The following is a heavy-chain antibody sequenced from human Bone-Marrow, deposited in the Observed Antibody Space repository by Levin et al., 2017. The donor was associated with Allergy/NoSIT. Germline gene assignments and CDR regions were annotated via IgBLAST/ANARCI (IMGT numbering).Heavy chain of an antibody. CDR3: AKDHDFWSGYYEF. J-gene: IGHJ4*02. CDR2: LTGSGGGT. Sequence: ETLSLTCAASGFIFSNCAMSWVRQAPGTGLEWVSALTGSGGGTYYADSVKGRFTISRDNSRNTLYLEMNSLRAEDTAVYYCAKDHDFWSGYYEFWGQGTLVTVSS. V-gene: IGHV3-23*01. CDR1: GFIFSNCA. D-gene: IGHD3-3*01.